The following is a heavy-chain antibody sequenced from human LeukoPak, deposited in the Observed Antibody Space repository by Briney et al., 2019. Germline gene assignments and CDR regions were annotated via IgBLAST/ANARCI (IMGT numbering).Heavy chain of an antibody. D-gene: IGHD3-22*01. V-gene: IGHV3-23*01. CDR1: GFTFSSYA. CDR3: AKELDYYDSSGYYPYFDY. Sequence: GGSLRLSCAASGFTFSSYAMSWVRQAPGKGLEWVSAISGSGGSTYYADSVKGRFTISRDNSKNTLYLQMNSLRAEDTAVYYCAKELDYYDSSGYYPYFDYWGQGTLVTVSS. CDR2: ISGSGGST. J-gene: IGHJ4*02.